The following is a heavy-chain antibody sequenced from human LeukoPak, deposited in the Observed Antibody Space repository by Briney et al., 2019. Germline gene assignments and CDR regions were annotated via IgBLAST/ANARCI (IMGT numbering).Heavy chain of an antibody. J-gene: IGHJ4*02. V-gene: IGHV1-2*02. CDR1: GYTFTGYY. D-gene: IGHD5-18*01. CDR3: VRVRSYSYGFDY. Sequence: ASVKVSCKASGYTFTGYYIHWVRQAPGQGLEWMGWINPNSDGTNYARKFQDRVTVTRDTSISTAYMELRSLRSDDTAVYYCVRVRSYSYGFDYWGQGTLVTVSS. CDR2: INPNSDGT.